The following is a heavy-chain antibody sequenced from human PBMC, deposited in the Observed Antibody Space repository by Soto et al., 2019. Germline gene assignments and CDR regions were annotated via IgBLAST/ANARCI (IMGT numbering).Heavy chain of an antibody. D-gene: IGHD3-3*01. J-gene: IGHJ4*02. CDR3: ARWRGAVTTPGFMGPLDY. CDR2: ITPKFATA. V-gene: IGHV1-69*01. Sequence: QVQLVQSGAEVKKPGSSVKDSCKASGGTLSSFTISWVRQAPGQGPEWMGGITPKFATAKYAQKFQGRVTITADESTNTLYMELRSLRSEDTAVYYCARWRGAVTTPGFMGPLDYWGQGTLVTVSS. CDR1: GGTLSSFT.